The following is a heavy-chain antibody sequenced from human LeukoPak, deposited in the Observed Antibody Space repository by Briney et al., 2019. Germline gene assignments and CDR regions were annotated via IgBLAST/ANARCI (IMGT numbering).Heavy chain of an antibody. D-gene: IGHD2-15*01. CDR1: GFTFSSYA. CDR3: AKDLCSGGSCYSGWDY. V-gene: IGHV3-23*01. J-gene: IGHJ4*02. CDR2: ISGSGGST. Sequence: GGSLRLSCAASGFTFSSYAMSWVRQAPGKGLEWVSAISGSGGSTYYADSVKGRFTISRDNSKSTLYLQMNSLRAEDAAVYYCAKDLCSGGSCYSGWDYWGQGTLVTVSS.